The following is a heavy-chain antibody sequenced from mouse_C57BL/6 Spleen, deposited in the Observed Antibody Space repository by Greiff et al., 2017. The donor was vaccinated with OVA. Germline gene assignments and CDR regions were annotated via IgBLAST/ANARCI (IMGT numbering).Heavy chain of an antibody. CDR3: ARAYYDYDRFSFAY. J-gene: IGHJ3*01. V-gene: IGHV5-16*01. D-gene: IGHD2-4*01. CDR2: INYDGSST. Sequence: KLVESEGGLVQPGSSMKLSCTASGFTFSDYYMAWVRQVPEKGLEWVANINYDGSSTYYLDSLKSRFIISRDNAKNILYLQMSSLKSEDTATYYCARAYYDYDRFSFAYWGQGTLVTVSA. CDR1: GFTFSDYY.